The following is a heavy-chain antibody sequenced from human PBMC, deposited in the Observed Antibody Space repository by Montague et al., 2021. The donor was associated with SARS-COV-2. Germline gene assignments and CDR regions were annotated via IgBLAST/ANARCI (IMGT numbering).Heavy chain of an antibody. V-gene: IGHV4-4*07. CDR2: IHSNGDT. D-gene: IGHD3-3*01. CDR3: ARGRAARSITIFGVVNPAIRYYYYMDV. J-gene: IGHJ6*03. Sequence: SETLSLTCTVSGGSISTYPWSWIRQPAGKALEWIGRIHSNGDTTYNPSLKSRVTMSVDTSKNQFSLKMTSVTAADTAVYYCARGRAARSITIFGVVNPAIRYYYYMDVWGKGTTVTVSS. CDR1: GGSISTYP.